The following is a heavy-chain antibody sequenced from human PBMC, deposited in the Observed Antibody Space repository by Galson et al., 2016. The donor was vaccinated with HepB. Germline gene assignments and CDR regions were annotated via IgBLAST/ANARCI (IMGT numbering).Heavy chain of an antibody. CDR3: ARERNYYDSSGYYYDYFDY. V-gene: IGHV3-23*01. Sequence: SLRLSCAASGFTFSNYAMNWVRQAPGKGLDWVSAIRSSDDDTNYAESVKGRFTVSRDNSKNTLYLQMDSLRAEDTAIYYCARERNYYDSSGYYYDYFDYWGQGTLVTVSS. D-gene: IGHD3-22*01. CDR1: GFTFSNYA. CDR2: IRSSDDDT. J-gene: IGHJ4*02.